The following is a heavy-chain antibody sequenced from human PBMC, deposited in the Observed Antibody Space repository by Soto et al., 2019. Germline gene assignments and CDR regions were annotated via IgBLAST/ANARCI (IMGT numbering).Heavy chain of an antibody. Sequence: GGSLRLSCAASGFSFSRYNMNWVRQAPGKGLEWVSSITSGSNYLNYADSLKGRFTISRDNAKYSLFLQINNLRAEDTAVYYCARERCGGDCYLDHWGQGTLVTVSS. CDR3: ARERCGGDCYLDH. CDR1: GFSFSRYN. J-gene: IGHJ4*02. V-gene: IGHV3-21*01. CDR2: ITSGSNYL. D-gene: IGHD2-21*02.